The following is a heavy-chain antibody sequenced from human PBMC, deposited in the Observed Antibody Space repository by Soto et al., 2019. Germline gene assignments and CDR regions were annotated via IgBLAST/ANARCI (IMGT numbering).Heavy chain of an antibody. CDR3: VAFWTTYADVY. CDR1: GGSFSGFH. J-gene: IGHJ4*02. CDR2: INHSGGT. D-gene: IGHD3-3*01. Sequence: QVELQQWGAGLLRPSETLSLTCVVYGGSFSGFHWTWIRQPSGKGLEWIGQINHSGGTNYSPSLNSRVTISVATSKNQFSLELTSVTAADTAVYYCVAFWTTYADVYWGQGTLVTVSS. V-gene: IGHV4-34*01.